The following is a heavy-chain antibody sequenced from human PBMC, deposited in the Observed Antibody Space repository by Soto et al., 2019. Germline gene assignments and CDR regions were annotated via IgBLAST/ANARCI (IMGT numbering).Heavy chain of an antibody. CDR2: IIPIFGTA. Sequence: SVKVSCKASGGTFSSYAISWVRQAPGQGLEWMGGIIPIFGTANYAQKFQGRVTITADKSTSTAYMELSSLRSEDTAVYYCARSRSGYYPTNWFDPWGQGTLVTVSS. CDR3: ARSRSGYYPTNWFDP. V-gene: IGHV1-69*06. CDR1: GGTFSSYA. J-gene: IGHJ5*02. D-gene: IGHD3-3*01.